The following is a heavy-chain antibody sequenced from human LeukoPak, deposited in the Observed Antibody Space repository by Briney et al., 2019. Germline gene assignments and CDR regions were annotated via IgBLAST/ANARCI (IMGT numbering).Heavy chain of an antibody. Sequence: GGSLRLSCAASGFRFNTYWMSWVRQAPGKGLEWVAVISYDGSNKYYADSVKGRFTISRDNSKNTLYLQMNSLRAEDTAVYYCAKVWDYYDYYYMDVWGKGTTVTVSS. J-gene: IGHJ6*03. CDR2: ISYDGSNK. CDR1: GFRFNTYW. D-gene: IGHD3-16*01. V-gene: IGHV3-30*18. CDR3: AKVWDYYDYYYMDV.